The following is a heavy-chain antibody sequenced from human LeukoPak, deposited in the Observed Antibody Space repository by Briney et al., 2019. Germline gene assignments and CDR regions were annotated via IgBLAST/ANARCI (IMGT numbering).Heavy chain of an antibody. V-gene: IGHV4-59*01. Sequence: PSETLSLTCTVSGGSISGYYWRWIREPPGKGLEGIGYIYYSGSTNYNPSLKSRVTISVDTSKNQFSLKLSSVTAADTAVYYCARDFDDGYNLALDYWGQGTLVTVSS. J-gene: IGHJ4*02. CDR3: ARDFDDGYNLALDY. CDR2: IYYSGST. CDR1: GGSISGYY. D-gene: IGHD5-24*01.